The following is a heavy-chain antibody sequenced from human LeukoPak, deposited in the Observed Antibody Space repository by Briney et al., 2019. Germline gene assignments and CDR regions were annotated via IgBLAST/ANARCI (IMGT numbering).Heavy chain of an antibody. Sequence: SQTLSLTCAFSGDSVSSNSAAWNWIRQSPSTGLEWLGRTYYRSKWYNDYAVSVKSRITINPDTSKNQFSLQLNSVTPEDTAVYYCARGGYYDFWSGYSNWFDPWGQGTLVTVSS. CDR3: ARGGYYDFWSGYSNWFDP. CDR1: GDSVSSNSAA. CDR2: TYYRSKWYN. V-gene: IGHV6-1*01. D-gene: IGHD3-3*01. J-gene: IGHJ5*02.